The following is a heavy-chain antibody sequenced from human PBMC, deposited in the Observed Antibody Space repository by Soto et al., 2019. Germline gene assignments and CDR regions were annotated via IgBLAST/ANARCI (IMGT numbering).Heavy chain of an antibody. J-gene: IGHJ6*02. CDR3: ARDQSGGSRPMDV. V-gene: IGHV1-69*13. Sequence: SVKVSCKASGGTFSSYAISWVRQAPGQGLEWMGGIIPIFGTANYAQKFQGRVTITADESTSTAYMELSSLRSEDTAVYYCARDQSGGSRPMDVWGQGTTVTVSS. D-gene: IGHD6-13*01. CDR1: GGTFSSYA. CDR2: IIPIFGTA.